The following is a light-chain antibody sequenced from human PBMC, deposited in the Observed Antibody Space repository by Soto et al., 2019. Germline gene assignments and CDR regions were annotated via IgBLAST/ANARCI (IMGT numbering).Light chain of an antibody. CDR3: QLYGTSPKP. V-gene: IGKV3-20*01. J-gene: IGKJ1*01. CDR1: QTVSSNY. CDR2: AAS. Sequence: EIVLTQSPGTLSLSPGERATLSCRASQTVSSNYLAWYQQKPGQGPRLLIYAASTRATGIPDRFSGSGSGTDFTLSISRLEPEDFAVYYCQLYGTSPKPFGQGTKVEIK.